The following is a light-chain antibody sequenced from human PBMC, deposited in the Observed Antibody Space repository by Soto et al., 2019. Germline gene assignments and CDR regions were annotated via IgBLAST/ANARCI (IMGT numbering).Light chain of an antibody. V-gene: IGKV1-39*01. J-gene: IGKJ1*01. CDR3: QKSYSTPIN. CDR2: AAS. Sequence: DIQMTQSPSSLSASVGDRVTSTCRASQSISSYLNWYQQKPGKAPKLLIYAASSLQSGVPSRFSGSGSGTDFTLTISSLQPEDFATYYCQKSYSTPINFGQGNKVDIK. CDR1: QSISSY.